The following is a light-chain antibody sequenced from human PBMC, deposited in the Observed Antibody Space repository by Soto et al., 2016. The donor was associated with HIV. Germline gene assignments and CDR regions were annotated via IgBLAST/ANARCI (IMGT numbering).Light chain of an antibody. J-gene: IGKJ1*01. Sequence: DIVMTQSPLSLPVTPGEPASISCRSSQSLLHRNGFNYVDWYLQKPGQSPQLLIYLATNRASGVPDRFSGSGSGTDFTLTISSLQPEDVATYYCQKYYTAPYTFGQGTKVEIK. CDR1: QSLLHRNGFNY. CDR3: QKYYTAPYT. CDR2: LAT. V-gene: IGKV2-28*01.